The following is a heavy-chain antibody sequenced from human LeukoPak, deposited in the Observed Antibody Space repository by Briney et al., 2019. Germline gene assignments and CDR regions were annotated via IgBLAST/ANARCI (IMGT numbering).Heavy chain of an antibody. J-gene: IGHJ4*02. V-gene: IGHV1-69*13. CDR3: ARDINCSGGSCYEARFD. Sequence: ASVKVSCKASGGTFSSYAISWVRQAPGQGLEWMGGIIPIFGTANYAQKFQGRVTITADESTSTAYMELSSLRSEDTAVYYCARDINCSGGSCYEARFDWGQGTLVTVSS. D-gene: IGHD2-15*01. CDR2: IIPIFGTA. CDR1: GGTFSSYA.